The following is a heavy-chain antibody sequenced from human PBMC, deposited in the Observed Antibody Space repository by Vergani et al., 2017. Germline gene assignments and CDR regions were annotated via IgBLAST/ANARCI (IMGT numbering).Heavy chain of an antibody. D-gene: IGHD3-3*01. V-gene: IGHV1-69*12. CDR3: ASRDITIFGVVIIRGYYYYGMDV. Sequence: QVQLVQSGAEVKKPGSSLKVSCKASGGTFSSYAISWVRQALGQGLEWMGGIIPIFGTANYAQKFQGRVTFTADESTSTAYMEVSSLRSEDTAVYYCASRDITIFGVVIIRGYYYYGMDVWGQGTTVTVSS. CDR1: GGTFSSYA. CDR2: IIPIFGTA. J-gene: IGHJ6*02.